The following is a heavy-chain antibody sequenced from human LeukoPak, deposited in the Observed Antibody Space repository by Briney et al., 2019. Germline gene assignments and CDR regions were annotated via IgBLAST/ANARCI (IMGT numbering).Heavy chain of an antibody. V-gene: IGHV4-39*07. J-gene: IGHJ4*02. Sequence: PSETLSLTCTVSGDSISSSNSYWGWIRQPPGKGLEWIGSIYKTGSAYYDPSLKSRVTISIDTPKNQFSLKLSSVAAADTAVYYCTRGLHPHSFDSSGQNYWGQGTLVTVSS. CDR1: GDSISSSNSY. CDR2: IYKTGSA. CDR3: TRGLHPHSFDSSGQNY. D-gene: IGHD3-22*01.